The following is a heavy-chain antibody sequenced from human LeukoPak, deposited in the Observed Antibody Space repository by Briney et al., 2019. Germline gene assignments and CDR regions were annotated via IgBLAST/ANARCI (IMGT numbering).Heavy chain of an antibody. CDR1: GGSISSSSYY. Sequence: SETLSLTCTVSGGSISSSSYYWGWIRQPPGKGLEWIGSIYYSGSTYYNPSLKSRVTISVDTSKNQFSLKLSSVTAADTAVYYCAREPFTMVRSYYFDYWGQGTLVTVSS. V-gene: IGHV4-39*01. CDR2: IYYSGST. CDR3: AREPFTMVRSYYFDY. J-gene: IGHJ4*02. D-gene: IGHD3-10*01.